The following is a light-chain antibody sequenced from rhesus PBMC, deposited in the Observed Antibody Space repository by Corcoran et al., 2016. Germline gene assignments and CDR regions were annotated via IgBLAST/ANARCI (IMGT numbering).Light chain of an antibody. CDR2: KAS. CDR1: QGISSW. Sequence: DIQMTQSPSSLSASVGDTVTITCRASQGISSWLDWYQQKPGKAPKLLNYKASSLKSGVPSRFSGSGFGTDFTLTISSLQSEDVATYYCQQYSSSPPTFGGGTKVELK. V-gene: IGKV1-22*01. J-gene: IGKJ4*01. CDR3: QQYSSSPPT.